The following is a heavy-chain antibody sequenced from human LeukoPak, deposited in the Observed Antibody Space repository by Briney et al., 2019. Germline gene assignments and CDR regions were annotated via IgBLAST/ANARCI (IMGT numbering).Heavy chain of an antibody. CDR3: ASLTHYDSSGYYPDC. CDR1: GGSISSSNW. D-gene: IGHD3-22*01. J-gene: IGHJ4*02. V-gene: IGHV4-4*02. Sequence: SGTLSLTCAVSGGSISSSNWWSWVRQPPGKGLEWIGEIYHSGSTNYNPSLKSRVTISVDKSKNQFSLKLSSVTAADTAVYYCASLTHYDSSGYYPDCWGQGTLVTVSS. CDR2: IYHSGST.